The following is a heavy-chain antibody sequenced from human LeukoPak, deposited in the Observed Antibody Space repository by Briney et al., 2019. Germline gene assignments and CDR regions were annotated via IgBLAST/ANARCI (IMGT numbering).Heavy chain of an antibody. CDR3: ARCGMLWFGESHFDD. Sequence: GGSLRLSCVASGFTFSNYWMHWVRQAPGKGLVWVSRIKTDGSRTNYADSVKGRFTISRDNAKNSVYLQMNSLRGDNTAIYYCARCGMLWFGESHFDDWGQGTLVTVSS. J-gene: IGHJ4*02. V-gene: IGHV3-74*01. D-gene: IGHD3-10*01. CDR1: GFTFSNYW. CDR2: IKTDGSRT.